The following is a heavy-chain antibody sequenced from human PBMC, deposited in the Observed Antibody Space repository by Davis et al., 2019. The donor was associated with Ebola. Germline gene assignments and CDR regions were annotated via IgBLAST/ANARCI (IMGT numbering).Heavy chain of an antibody. CDR3: ARQESLYGWSDY. D-gene: IGHD2-8*01. CDR1: GYGFADYW. J-gene: IGHJ4*02. CDR2: IYAGDSDS. V-gene: IGHV5-51*01. Sequence: GESLKISCKGSGYGFADYWIAWVRQTPGKGLEWMGIIYAGDSDSRYSPSFEGQVIISVDRSINTAYLQWRSLSASDTAIYYCARQESLYGWSDYWGQGTLVTVSS.